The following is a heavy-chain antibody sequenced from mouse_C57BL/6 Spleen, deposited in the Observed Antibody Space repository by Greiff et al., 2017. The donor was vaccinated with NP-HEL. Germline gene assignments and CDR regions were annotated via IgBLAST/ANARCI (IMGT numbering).Heavy chain of an antibody. V-gene: IGHV1-66*01. J-gene: IGHJ2*01. CDR2: IYPGSGNT. Sequence: QVQLKESGPELVKPGASVKISCKASGYSFTSYYIHWVKQRPGQGLEWIGWIYPGSGNTKYNEKFKGKATLTADTSSSTAYMQLSSLTSEDSAVYYCARDTTVVAYSFDYWGQGTTLTVSS. D-gene: IGHD1-1*01. CDR1: GYSFTSYY. CDR3: ARDTTVVAYSFDY.